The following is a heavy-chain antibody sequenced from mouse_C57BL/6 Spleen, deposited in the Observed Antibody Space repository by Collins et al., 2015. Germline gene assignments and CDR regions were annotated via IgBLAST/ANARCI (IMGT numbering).Heavy chain of an antibody. V-gene: IGHV3-6*02. CDR3: ARGMTTTAMDY. CDR2: INYDSSN. J-gene: IGHJ4*01. CDR1: GYSITSGYY. Sequence: DVQLQESGPGLVKPSQSLSLPCSVTGYSITSGYYWNWIRQFPGNKLEWMGYINYDSSNDCNPSLKNRISISRDTSKNQFFLKLNSVTTEDTATYYCARGMTTTAMDYWGQGTSVTVSS. D-gene: IGHD2-4*01.